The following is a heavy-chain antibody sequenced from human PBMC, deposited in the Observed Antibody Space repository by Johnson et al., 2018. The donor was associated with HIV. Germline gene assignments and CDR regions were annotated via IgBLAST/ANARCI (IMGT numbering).Heavy chain of an antibody. V-gene: IGHV3-30*03. D-gene: IGHD4-17*01. CDR1: GFTFSSYA. J-gene: IGHJ3*01. CDR2: VSNDGNNK. Sequence: QVQLVESGGGVVQPGKSLRLFCAASGFTFSSYAMHWVRQAPGKGLEWVAVVSNDGNNKYYTDSVKGRFTISRDNSRNTLNLQMNNLRAEDTAVYYCARDPLTLTTTLDAFDLWGQGTMVTVSS. CDR3: ARDPLTLTTTLDAFDL.